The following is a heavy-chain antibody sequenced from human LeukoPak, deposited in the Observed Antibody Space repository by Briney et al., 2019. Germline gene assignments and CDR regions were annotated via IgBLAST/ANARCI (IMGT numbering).Heavy chain of an antibody. V-gene: IGHV1-18*01. D-gene: IGHD3-9*01. CDR1: GYTFTSYG. CDR3: ARGSFPSDDILTGPFDN. CDR2: ISASNGNT. J-gene: IGHJ4*02. Sequence: ASVKVSCKASGYTFTSYGISWVRQAPGQGLEWMGWISASNGNTNYAQKLQGRATMTTDTSTSTAYMELRSLRSDDTAVYYCARGSFPSDDILTGPFDNWGQGTLVTVSS.